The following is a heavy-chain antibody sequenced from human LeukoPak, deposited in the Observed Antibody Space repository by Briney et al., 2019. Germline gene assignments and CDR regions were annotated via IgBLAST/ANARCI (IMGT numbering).Heavy chain of an antibody. V-gene: IGHV3-23*01. D-gene: IGHD3-10*01. Sequence: PGGSLRLSCAASGFTFSSYAMSWVRQAPGKGLEWVSAISGSGGSTYYADSVKGRFTISRDNSKDTLYLQMNSLRAEDTAVYYCAKVQPLWFGEPLVTDYGMDVWGQGTTVTVSS. CDR2: ISGSGGST. J-gene: IGHJ6*02. CDR1: GFTFSSYA. CDR3: AKVQPLWFGEPLVTDYGMDV.